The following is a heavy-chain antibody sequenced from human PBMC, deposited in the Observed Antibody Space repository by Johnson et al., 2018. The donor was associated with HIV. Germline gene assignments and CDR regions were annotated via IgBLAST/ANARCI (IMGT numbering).Heavy chain of an antibody. Sequence: QVQLVESGGGVVQPGRSLRLSCAASGFTFSSYGMHWVSQAPGKGLEWVAVISYDGSNKYYADSVKGRFTISRDNSKNALYLQMNSLRAEDTAVYYCAKGIAARTDAFDIWGQGTMVTVSS. CDR1: GFTFSSYG. D-gene: IGHD6-6*01. J-gene: IGHJ3*02. V-gene: IGHV3-30*18. CDR3: AKGIAARTDAFDI. CDR2: ISYDGSNK.